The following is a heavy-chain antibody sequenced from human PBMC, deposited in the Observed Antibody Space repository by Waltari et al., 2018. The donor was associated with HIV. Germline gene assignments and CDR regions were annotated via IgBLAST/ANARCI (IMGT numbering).Heavy chain of an antibody. CDR1: GGTFSSYA. CDR3: SRMNGVAVAGTGFDAFDI. CDR2: IIPIFGTS. J-gene: IGHJ3*02. Sequence: QVQLVQSGAEVKKPGSSVKVSCKASGGTFSSYAISWVRQAPGQGLEWLGGIIPIFGTSIYAQNFQGRVTSTADESTSTAYMELSSLRSEDTAVYYCSRMNGVAVAGTGFDAFDIWGQGTKVTVSS. V-gene: IGHV1-69*01. D-gene: IGHD6-19*01.